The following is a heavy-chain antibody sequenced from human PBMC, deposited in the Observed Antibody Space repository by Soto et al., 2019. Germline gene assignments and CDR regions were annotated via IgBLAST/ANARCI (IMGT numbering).Heavy chain of an antibody. J-gene: IGHJ4*02. V-gene: IGHV4-34*01. CDR2: INHSGST. Sequence: LSLTCAVYGGSFSGYYWSWIRQPPGKGLEWIGKINHSGSTNYNPSLKSRVTISVDTSKNQFSLKLSSVTAADTAVYYCARGIRYCTNGVCYRDRIDYWGQGTVVTVSS. CDR3: ARGIRYCTNGVCYRDRIDY. CDR1: GGSFSGYY. D-gene: IGHD2-8*01.